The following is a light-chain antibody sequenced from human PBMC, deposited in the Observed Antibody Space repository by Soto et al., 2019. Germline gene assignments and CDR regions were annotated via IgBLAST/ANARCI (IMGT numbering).Light chain of an antibody. CDR1: QDIRTD. V-gene: IGKV1-6*01. CDR3: LHDYDYPLT. J-gene: IGKJ1*01. Sequence: AIHMTQSPSSLSASVGDTIIITCRASQDIRTDLGWYQQKPGKAPVFLIPGASDLQSGVSSRFSGRGSGTEFTLTISSLQPEDFATYYCLHDYDYPLTFGPGTKVEMK. CDR2: GAS.